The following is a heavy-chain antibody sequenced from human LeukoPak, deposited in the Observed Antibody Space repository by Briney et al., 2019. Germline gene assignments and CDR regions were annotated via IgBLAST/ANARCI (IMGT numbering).Heavy chain of an antibody. J-gene: IGHJ6*02. D-gene: IGHD6-6*01. CDR3: ARDRPGYGMDV. CDR1: GFTFSSYD. CDR2: IGTAGDT. V-gene: IGHV3-13*01. Sequence: PGGSLRLSCAASGFTFSSYDMHWVRQATGKGLEWVSAIGTAGDTYYPGSVKGRFTISRENAKNSLYLQMNSLRAGDTAVYYCARDRPGYGMDVWGQGTTVTVSS.